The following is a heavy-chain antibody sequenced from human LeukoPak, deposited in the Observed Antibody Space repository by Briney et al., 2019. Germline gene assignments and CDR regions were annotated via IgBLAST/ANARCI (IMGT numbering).Heavy chain of an antibody. Sequence: GESLRLSCAASGFTFSSYAMSWVRQAPGKGLEWVSAISGSGGSTYYADSVKGRFTISRDNSKNTLCLQMNSLRAEDTAVYYCAKVPRIAVAEVGFFFDYWGQGTLVTVSS. J-gene: IGHJ4*02. CDR1: GFTFSSYA. CDR2: ISGSGGST. D-gene: IGHD6-19*01. V-gene: IGHV3-23*01. CDR3: AKVPRIAVAEVGFFFDY.